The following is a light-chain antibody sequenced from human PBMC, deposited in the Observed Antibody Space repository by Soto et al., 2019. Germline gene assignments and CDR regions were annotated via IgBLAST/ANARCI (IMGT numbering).Light chain of an antibody. CDR3: YSFTSSNTYV. J-gene: IGLJ1*01. CDR2: EVS. Sequence: QSVLTQPPSVSGSPGQSVTISCSGTSSDVGSYSRVSWYQQAPGTAPKAMIYEVSNRPSGVPDRFSGSKSGNTASLTISGLQPEDEADYYCYSFTSSNTYVFGTGTRSPS. V-gene: IGLV2-18*02. CDR1: SSDVGSYSR.